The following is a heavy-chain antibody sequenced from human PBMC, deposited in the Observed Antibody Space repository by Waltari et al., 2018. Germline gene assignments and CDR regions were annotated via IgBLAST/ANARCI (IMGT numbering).Heavy chain of an antibody. V-gene: IGHV1-2*02. CDR2: INPNSGGT. J-gene: IGHJ4*02. CDR3: ARVRRGTYYDFWSGYPDY. CDR1: GYTFTGYY. D-gene: IGHD3-3*01. Sequence: QVQLVQSGAEVKKPGASVKVSCKASGYTFTGYYMHWVRQAPGQGLEWMGWINPNSGGTNYAQKFQGRVTMTRDTTISTAYMERSRLRSDDTAVYYCARVRRGTYYDFWSGYPDYWGQGTLVTVSS.